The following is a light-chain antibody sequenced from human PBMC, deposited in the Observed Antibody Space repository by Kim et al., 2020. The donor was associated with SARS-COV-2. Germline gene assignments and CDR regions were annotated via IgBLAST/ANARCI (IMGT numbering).Light chain of an antibody. CDR2: DVT. J-gene: IGLJ1*01. CDR1: SFDIGGYNY. Sequence: QSATISCTGSSFDIGGYNYVSWSQQHPGKAPKLLIFDVTKRPSGVPDRFSGSKSDNTASLTVSGLQAEDEADYYCCSFAGTYNFYVFGSGTKVTVL. V-gene: IGLV2-11*01. CDR3: CSFAGTYNFYV.